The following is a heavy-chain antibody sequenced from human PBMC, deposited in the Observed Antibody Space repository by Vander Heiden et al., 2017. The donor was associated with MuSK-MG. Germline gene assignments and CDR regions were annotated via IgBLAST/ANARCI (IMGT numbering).Heavy chain of an antibody. CDR2: IYPGDSDT. CDR3: ARRYSKYDFFDY. V-gene: IGHV5-51*01. CDR1: GYSFTSYW. Sequence: EVQLVQSGAEVKKPGESLKISRKGSGYSFTSYWIGWVRQLPGKGLEWMGFIYPGDSDTRYSPAFQGQVTISADKSISTAYLKWRSMKASDTAMYYFARRYSKYDFFDYWGQGTMVTVYS. D-gene: IGHD2-21*01. J-gene: IGHJ4*02.